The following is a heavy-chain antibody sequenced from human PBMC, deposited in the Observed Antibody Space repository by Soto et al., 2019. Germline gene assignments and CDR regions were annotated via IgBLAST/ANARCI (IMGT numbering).Heavy chain of an antibody. CDR2: IYYSGST. D-gene: IGHD5-12*01. CDR1: GGSISSGGYY. J-gene: IGHJ4*02. Sequence: PSETLSLTCTVSGGSISSGGYYWSWIRQRPGKGLEWIGYIYYSGSTYYNPSLKSRVTISVDTSKNQFSLKLSSVTAADTAVYYCVRSPEAKATAFEFWGLGTLVTVSS. CDR3: VRSPEAKATAFEF. V-gene: IGHV4-31*03.